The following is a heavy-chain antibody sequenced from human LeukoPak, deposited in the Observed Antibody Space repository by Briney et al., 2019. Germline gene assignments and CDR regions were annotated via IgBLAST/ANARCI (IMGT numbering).Heavy chain of an antibody. CDR2: IIPIFGTA. CDR3: AGNGGSYYSKQFDY. CDR1: GGTFSSYA. D-gene: IGHD1-26*01. V-gene: IGHV1-69*13. Sequence: ASVKVSCKASGGTFSSYAISWVRQAPGQGLEWMGGIIPIFGTANYAQKFQGRVTITADESTSTAYMELSSLRSEDTAVYYCAGNGGSYYSKQFDYWGQGTLVTVSS. J-gene: IGHJ4*02.